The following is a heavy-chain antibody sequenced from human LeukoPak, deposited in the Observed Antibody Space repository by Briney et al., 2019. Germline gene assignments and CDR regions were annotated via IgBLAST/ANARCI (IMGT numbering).Heavy chain of an antibody. D-gene: IGHD2-21*02. CDR3: ARERDCTCWSLLCY. Sequence: GGSLRLSCAASGFTFNEYGMQWVRQPRGKGREGVAMISYDGREEHYTDSVKGRFTISRDNSKNPLYLQMTSLRVDDTAVYYCARERDCTCWSLLCYWGQGTLVTVSS. CDR2: ISYDGREE. V-gene: IGHV3-30*03. CDR1: GFTFNEYG. J-gene: IGHJ4*02.